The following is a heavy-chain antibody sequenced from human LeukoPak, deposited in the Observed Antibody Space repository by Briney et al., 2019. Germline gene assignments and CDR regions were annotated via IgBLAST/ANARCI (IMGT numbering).Heavy chain of an antibody. CDR2: INHSGST. CDR1: GGSFSGYY. J-gene: IGHJ4*02. D-gene: IGHD3-22*01. CDR3: ARGSYDSSGYYPFPFDY. V-gene: IGHV4-34*01. Sequence: SETLSLTCDVYGGSFSGYYWSWIRQPPGKGLEWIGEINHSGSTNYNPSLKSRVTISVDTSKNQFSLKLSSVTAADTAVYYCARGSYDSSGYYPFPFDYWGQGTLVTVSS.